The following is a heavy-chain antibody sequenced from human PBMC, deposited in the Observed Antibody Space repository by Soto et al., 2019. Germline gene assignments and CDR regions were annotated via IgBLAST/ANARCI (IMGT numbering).Heavy chain of an antibody. V-gene: IGHV4-4*02. D-gene: IGHD3-10*01. CDR3: ARVGDVDLNWFDP. J-gene: IGHJ5*02. CDR2: IYHSGST. Sequence: NPSETLSLTCAVSGGSISSSNWWSWVRQPPGKGLEWIGEIYHSGSTNYNPSLKSRVTISVDKSKNQFSLKLSSVTAADTAVYYCARVGDVDLNWFDPWGQGTLVTVSS. CDR1: GGSISSSNW.